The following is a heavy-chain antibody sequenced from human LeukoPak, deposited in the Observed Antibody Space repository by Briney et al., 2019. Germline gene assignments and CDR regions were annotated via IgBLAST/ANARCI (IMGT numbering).Heavy chain of an antibody. CDR1: GFTFSSYA. CDR3: VKDSRPVRGRKEFDY. CDR2: ISSNGGST. Sequence: GGSLRLPCSASGFTFSSYAMHWVRQAPGKGLEYVSAISSNGGSTYYADSVKGRFTISRDNSKNTLYLQMSSLRAEDTAVYYCVKDSRPVRGRKEFDYWGQGTLVTVSS. J-gene: IGHJ4*02. D-gene: IGHD2/OR15-2a*01. V-gene: IGHV3-64D*06.